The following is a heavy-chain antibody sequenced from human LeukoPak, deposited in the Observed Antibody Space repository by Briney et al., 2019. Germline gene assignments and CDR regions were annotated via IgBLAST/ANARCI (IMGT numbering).Heavy chain of an antibody. CDR1: GFTFSTYG. V-gene: IGHV3-23*01. J-gene: IGHJ4*02. CDR3: TKEGGPMAATTERYSFDH. Sequence: TGGSLRLSCAASGFTFSTYGMSWVRQSPGKGLEWVSAISGSASGHITNYADSVKGRFTISRDNSKNTLSLQMNSLREEDTAVYYCTKEGGPMAATTERYSFDHWGQGALVTVSS. CDR2: ISGSASGHIT. D-gene: IGHD6-25*01.